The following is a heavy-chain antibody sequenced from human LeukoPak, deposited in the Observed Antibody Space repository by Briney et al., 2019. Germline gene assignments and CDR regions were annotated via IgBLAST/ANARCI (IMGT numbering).Heavy chain of an antibody. CDR2: ISSSGGST. V-gene: IGHV3-23*01. J-gene: IGHJ4*02. CDR3: AREGQLPHIVFDY. CDR1: GFTFSSYA. Sequence: GGSLRLSCAASGFTFSSYAMSWVRQAPGKGLEWVSGISSSGGSTYYADSVKGRFTISRDNSKNTLYLQMNSLRAEDTAMYYCAREGQLPHIVFDYWGQGTLVTVSS. D-gene: IGHD2-21*01.